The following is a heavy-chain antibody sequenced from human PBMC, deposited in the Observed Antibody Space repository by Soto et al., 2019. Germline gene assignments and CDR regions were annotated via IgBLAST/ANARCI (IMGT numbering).Heavy chain of an antibody. Sequence: SGPTLVKPTQTLTLTCTFSGFSLSTSGMCVSWIRQPPGKALEWLARIDWDDDKYYSTSLKTRLTISKDTSKNQVVLTMTNMDPVDTATYYCARMGMSASEDYYYYYMDVWGKGTTVTVSS. J-gene: IGHJ6*03. CDR3: ARMGMSASEDYYYYYMDV. V-gene: IGHV2-70*11. CDR2: IDWDDDK. CDR1: GFSLSTSGMC. D-gene: IGHD2-2*01.